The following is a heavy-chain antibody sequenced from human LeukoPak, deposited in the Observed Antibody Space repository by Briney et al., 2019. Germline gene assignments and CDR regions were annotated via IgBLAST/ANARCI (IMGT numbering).Heavy chain of an antibody. D-gene: IGHD6-13*01. CDR1: GGSISSSSYY. Sequence: SSETLSLTCTVSGGSISSSSYYWVWIRQPPGKGLVWIGSIHYSGSTHYNPPLKSRVTISGDTSKNQFSLKLSSVTAADTAVYYCARPVSSSWYGGFDYWGQGTLVTVSS. CDR3: ARPVSSSWYGGFDY. CDR2: IHYSGST. V-gene: IGHV4-39*01. J-gene: IGHJ4*02.